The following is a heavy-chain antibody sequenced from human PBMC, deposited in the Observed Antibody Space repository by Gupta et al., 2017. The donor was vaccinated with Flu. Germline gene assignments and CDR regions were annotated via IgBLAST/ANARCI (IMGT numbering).Heavy chain of an antibody. J-gene: IGHJ4*02. CDR2: ITGISAT. CDR1: YA. CDR3: AKSIFVRRILGAYFFDY. Sequence: YAMSWVRQAPGRGLEWVSSITGISATYYADSVKGRFTISRDNSKNTLYLQMTSLRADDTAVYFCAKSIFVRRILGAYFFDYWGQGTLVTVSS. D-gene: IGHD3-16*01. V-gene: IGHV3-23*01.